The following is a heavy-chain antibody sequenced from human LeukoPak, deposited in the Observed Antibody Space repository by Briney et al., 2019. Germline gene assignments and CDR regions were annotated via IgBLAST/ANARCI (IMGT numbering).Heavy chain of an antibody. CDR1: GYTFTGYY. CDR3: ARATVHSGWDFDY. V-gene: IGHV1-2*02. Sequence: EASVKVSCKASGYTFTGYYMHWVRQAPGQGLEWMGWINPNSGATNYAQKFQGRVTMTRDTSISTAYMELSRLKYDDTAVYYCARATVHSGWDFDYWGQGTLVTVSS. CDR2: INPNSGAT. D-gene: IGHD6-19*01. J-gene: IGHJ4*02.